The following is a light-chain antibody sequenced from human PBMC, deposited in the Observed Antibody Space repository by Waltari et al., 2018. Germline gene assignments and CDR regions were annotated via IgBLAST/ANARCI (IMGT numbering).Light chain of an antibody. V-gene: IGLV1-47*01. CDR3: AAWDDSLSTWV. CDR1: SPNIGSTF. J-gene: IGLJ3*02. Sequence: QSVLTQPPSVSGTPGQRVAISCSGRSPNIGSTFVYWYQQLPGTAPELLIYRNTQRPSGVPVRISGSKSGTSASLAVSGLRSEDEADFYCAAWDDSLSTWVFGGGTKLTVL. CDR2: RNT.